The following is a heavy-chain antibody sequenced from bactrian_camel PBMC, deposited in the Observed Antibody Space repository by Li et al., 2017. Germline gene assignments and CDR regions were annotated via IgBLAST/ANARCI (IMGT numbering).Heavy chain of an antibody. V-gene: IGHV3S55*01. Sequence: HVQLVESGGGSVQPGGSLRLSCVPSEFSGSSFSMGWFRRAPGNECDLVSTLRSDGSTWYSEPVKGRFTISQDNAKSTLYLQMNSLKPEDTAMYYCAAALCLGSNRWLLLPSSSYEYYYWGQGTQVTVS. D-gene: IGHD2*01. CDR1: EFSGSSFS. CDR2: LRSDGST. CDR3: AAALCLGSNRWLLLPSSSYEYYY. J-gene: IGHJ4*01.